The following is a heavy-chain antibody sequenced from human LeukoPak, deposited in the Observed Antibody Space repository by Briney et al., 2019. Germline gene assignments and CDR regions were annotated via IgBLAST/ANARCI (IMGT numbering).Heavy chain of an antibody. J-gene: IGHJ4*02. CDR2: INAGNGNT. Sequence: ASVKVSCKASGYTFTSYAMHWVRQPPGQRLEWMGWINAGNGNTKYSQKFQGRVTITRDTSASTAYMELSSLRSEDTAVYYCARGCSGGSCYLFDYWGQGTLVTVSS. V-gene: IGHV1-3*01. CDR3: ARGCSGGSCYLFDY. D-gene: IGHD2-15*01. CDR1: GYTFTSYA.